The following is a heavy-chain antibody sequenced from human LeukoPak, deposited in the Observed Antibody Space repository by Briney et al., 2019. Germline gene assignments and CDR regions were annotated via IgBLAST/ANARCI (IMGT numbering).Heavy chain of an antibody. CDR3: ARGGGSRPYGDHGVEFHY. J-gene: IGHJ4*02. D-gene: IGHD4-17*01. Sequence: GGSLRLSCAASGFTLSSNYMSWVRQAQGKGLEGVSVIYSGGRTYYADSVKGRFANTIDDYKNSLDLQMNSLRAEDTAGHYCARGGGSRPYGDHGVEFHYWGQGTLVTVSS. CDR1: GFTLSSNY. V-gene: IGHV3-53*01. CDR2: IYSGGRT.